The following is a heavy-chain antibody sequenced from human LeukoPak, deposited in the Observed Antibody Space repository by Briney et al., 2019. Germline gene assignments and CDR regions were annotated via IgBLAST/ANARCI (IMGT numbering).Heavy chain of an antibody. CDR1: GGSISSSSYY. V-gene: IGHV4-39*07. D-gene: IGHD2-15*01. CDR3: ARDRGYCSGGSCYPSDY. J-gene: IGHJ4*02. CDR2: IYYSGST. Sequence: PSETLSLTCTVSGGSISSSSYYWGWIRQPPGKGLEWIGSIYYSGSTYYNPSLKSRVTISVDTSKNQFSLKLSSVTAADTAVYYCARDRGYCSGGSCYPSDYWGQGTLVTVSS.